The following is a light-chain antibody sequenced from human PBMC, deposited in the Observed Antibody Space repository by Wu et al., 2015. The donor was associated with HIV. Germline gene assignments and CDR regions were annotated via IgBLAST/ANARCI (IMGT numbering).Light chain of an antibody. CDR3: QQHTSWAPPLT. J-gene: IGKJ4*01. V-gene: IGKV3-11*01. CDR1: QSVSAY. Sequence: EIVLTQSPATLSLSPGERAILSCRASQSVSAYLAWYQQLPGQAPRLLIYDASKRATGVPDRFSGSGSGTDFTLTISSLEPEDFAVYFCQQHTSWAPPLTFGGGTKGGDQT. CDR2: DAS.